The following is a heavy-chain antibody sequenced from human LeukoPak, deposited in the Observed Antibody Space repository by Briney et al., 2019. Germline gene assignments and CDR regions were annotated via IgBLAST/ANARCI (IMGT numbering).Heavy chain of an antibody. D-gene: IGHD5-12*01. CDR3: ARVDQSGYDTRGWFDP. Sequence: SETLSLTCTVSGGSISSYYWSWIRQPPGKGPEWIGYIYYSGSTNYNPSLKSRVTISVDMSKNQFSLKLSSVTAADTAVYYCARVDQSGYDTRGWFDPWGQGTLVTVSS. CDR2: IYYSGST. J-gene: IGHJ5*02. V-gene: IGHV4-59*01. CDR1: GGSISSYY.